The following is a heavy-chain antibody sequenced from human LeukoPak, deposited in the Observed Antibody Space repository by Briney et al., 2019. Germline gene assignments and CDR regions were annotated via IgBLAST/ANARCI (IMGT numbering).Heavy chain of an antibody. CDR3: ARDRSYGGRGPDY. CDR1: GYTFTDYY. D-gene: IGHD4-23*01. V-gene: IGHV1-2*02. J-gene: IGHJ4*02. CDR2: INPHSGGT. Sequence: ASVKVSCKASGYTFTDYYIHWARQAPGQGLEWMGWINPHSGGTVYAQNFQGRVTMTRDTSISTAYMELSWLRSDDTAIFYCARDRSYGGRGPDYWGQGTLVTVSS.